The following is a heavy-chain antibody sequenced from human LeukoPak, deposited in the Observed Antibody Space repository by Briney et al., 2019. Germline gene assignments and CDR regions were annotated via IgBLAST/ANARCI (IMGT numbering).Heavy chain of an antibody. V-gene: IGHV1-69*13. J-gene: IGHJ4*02. CDR1: GGTFSSYA. CDR2: IIPIFGTA. CDR3: AREPTHYYDSSGPTSFDY. Sequence: ASVKVSCKASGGTFSSYAINWVRQAPGQGLEWMGGIIPIFGTANYAQKFQGRVTITADESTSTAYMELSSLRSEDTAVYYCAREPTHYYDSSGPTSFDYWGQGTLVTVSS. D-gene: IGHD3-22*01.